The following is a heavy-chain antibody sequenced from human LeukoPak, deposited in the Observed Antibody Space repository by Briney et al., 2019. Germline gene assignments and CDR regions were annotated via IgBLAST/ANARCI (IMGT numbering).Heavy chain of an antibody. J-gene: IGHJ4*02. CDR3: AKTIIGYYRTFDS. D-gene: IGHD3-22*01. CDR1: GFTFSSHA. Sequence: GGSLRLSCAASGFTFSSHAMSWVRQAPGKGLEWVSGISSSGSNTYYGDSVKGRFTISRDNSKNTLHLQMNSLRAEDTALYYCAKTIIGYYRTFDSWGQGTLVTV. CDR2: ISSSGSNT. V-gene: IGHV3-23*01.